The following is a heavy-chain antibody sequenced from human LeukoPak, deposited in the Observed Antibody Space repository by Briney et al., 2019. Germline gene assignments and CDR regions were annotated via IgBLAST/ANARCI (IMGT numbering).Heavy chain of an antibody. D-gene: IGHD6-19*01. CDR1: GYTFTSYA. J-gene: IGHJ4*02. CDR3: ARVTIRSHRIAVAGNY. CDR2: INAGNGNT. Sequence: ASVKVSCKASGYTFTSYAMHWVRQAPGQRLEWMGWINAGNGNTKYSQKFQGRVTITRDTSASTAYMELRSLRSDDTAVYYCARVTIRSHRIAVAGNYWGQGTLVTVSS. V-gene: IGHV1-3*01.